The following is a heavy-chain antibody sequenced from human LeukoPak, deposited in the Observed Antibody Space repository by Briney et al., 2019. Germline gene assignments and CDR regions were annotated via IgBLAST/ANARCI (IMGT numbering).Heavy chain of an antibody. Sequence: PSETLSLTCTVSGGSISSYYWSWIRQPPGKGLEWIGYIYYSGSTNYNPSLKSRVTISVDTSKNQFSLKLSSVTAADTAVYYCARDLVNVDTADGDAFDIWGQGTMVTVSS. CDR1: GGSISSYY. V-gene: IGHV4-59*01. D-gene: IGHD5-18*01. CDR2: IYYSGST. CDR3: ARDLVNVDTADGDAFDI. J-gene: IGHJ3*02.